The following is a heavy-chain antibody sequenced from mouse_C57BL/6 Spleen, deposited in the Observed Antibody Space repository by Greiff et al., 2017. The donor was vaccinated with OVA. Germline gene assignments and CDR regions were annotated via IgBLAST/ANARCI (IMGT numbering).Heavy chain of an antibody. V-gene: IGHV3-1*01. Sequence: EVKLMESGPGMVKPSQSLSLTCTVTGYSITSGYDWHWIRHFPGNKLEWMGYISYSGSTNYNPSLKSRISITHDTSKNHFFLKLNSVTTEDTATYYCAREGWLLRGWFAYWGQGTLVTVSA. J-gene: IGHJ3*01. CDR2: ISYSGST. CDR3: AREGWLLRGWFAY. D-gene: IGHD2-3*01. CDR1: GYSITSGYD.